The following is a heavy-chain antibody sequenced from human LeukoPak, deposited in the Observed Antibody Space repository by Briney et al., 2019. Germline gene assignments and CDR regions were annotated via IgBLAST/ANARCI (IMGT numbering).Heavy chain of an antibody. Sequence: PSETLSLTCTVSGGSISSSSYYWGWIRQPPGKGLEWIGSIYYSGSTYYNPSLKSRVTISVDTSKNQFTLKLSSVTAADTAVYYCARGSIVVVPAAKYVQDYYYYMDVWGKGTTVTVSS. D-gene: IGHD2-2*01. V-gene: IGHV4-39*01. CDR2: IYYSGST. J-gene: IGHJ6*03. CDR3: ARGSIVVVPAAKYVQDYYYYMDV. CDR1: GGSISSSSYY.